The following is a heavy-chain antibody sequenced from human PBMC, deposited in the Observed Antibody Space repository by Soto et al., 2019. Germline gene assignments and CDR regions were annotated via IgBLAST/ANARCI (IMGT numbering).Heavy chain of an antibody. J-gene: IGHJ2*01. CDR2: IKQDGSEK. CDR3: ARRYSSGWTYWYFDL. CDR1: GFTFSSYW. V-gene: IGHV3-7*03. Sequence: GGSLRLSCAASGFTFSSYWMSWVRQAPGKGLEWVANIKQDGSEKYYVDSVKGRFTISRDNAKNSLYLQMNSLRAEDTAVYYCARRYSSGWTYWYFDLWGRGTLVTVSS. D-gene: IGHD6-19*01.